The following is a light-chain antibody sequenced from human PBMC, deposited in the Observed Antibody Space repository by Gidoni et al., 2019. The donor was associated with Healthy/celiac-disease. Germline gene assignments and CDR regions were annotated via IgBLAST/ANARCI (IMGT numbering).Light chain of an antibody. CDR1: QSLLHSNGYNY. CDR3: MQALQTPPT. Sequence: DIVMTQSPRSLPVTPGELASIPCMSRQSLLHSNGYNYLDWYLQKPGQSPQLLIYLGSNRASGVPDRFSGSGSGTDFTLKISRVEAEDVGVYYCMQALQTPPTFGQGTKVEIK. CDR2: LGS. J-gene: IGKJ1*01. V-gene: IGKV2-28*01.